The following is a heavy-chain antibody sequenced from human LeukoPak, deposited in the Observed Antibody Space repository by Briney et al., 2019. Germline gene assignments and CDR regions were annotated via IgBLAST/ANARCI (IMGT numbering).Heavy chain of an antibody. CDR2: ISGSGGST. J-gene: IGHJ5*02. CDR1: GFTFSSYA. Sequence: GGSLRLSCAASGFTFSSYAMSWVRQAPGKGLEWVSAISGSGGSTYYADSVKGRFTISRDNSKNTLYLQMNSLRAEDTAVYYCAKEPTWRYCSGGSCYSRDIWFDPWGQGTLVTVSS. V-gene: IGHV3-23*01. D-gene: IGHD2-15*01. CDR3: AKEPTWRYCSGGSCYSRDIWFDP.